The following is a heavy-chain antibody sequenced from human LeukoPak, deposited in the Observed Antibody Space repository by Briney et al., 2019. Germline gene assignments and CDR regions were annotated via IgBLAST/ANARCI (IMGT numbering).Heavy chain of an antibody. D-gene: IGHD2-15*01. CDR1: GFTFSNYW. J-gene: IGHJ4*02. CDR3: AGGLGWLIDY. CDR2: IEQDGGEK. V-gene: IGHV3-7*04. Sequence: PGGSLRLSCAASGFTFSNYWMNCVRQAPGKGLEWVVNIEQDGGEKNYVDSVKGRFTISRDNAKNSLYLQMNSVRADDTAVYYCAGGLGWLIDYWGQGTLVTVSS.